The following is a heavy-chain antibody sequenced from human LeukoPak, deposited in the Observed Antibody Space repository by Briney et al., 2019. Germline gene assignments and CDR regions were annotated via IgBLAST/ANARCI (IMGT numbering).Heavy chain of an antibody. J-gene: IGHJ3*02. CDR3: ARAEYSSGPREDAFDI. V-gene: IGHV4-61*02. Sequence: PSQTLSLTCTVSGGSISSGSYYWSWLRQPAGKGLEWIGRIYTSESTNYNPSLKSRVTISVDTSKNQFSLKLSSVTAADTAVYYCARAEYSSGPREDAFDIWGQGTMVTVSS. CDR2: IYTSEST. D-gene: IGHD6-19*01. CDR1: GGSISSGSYY.